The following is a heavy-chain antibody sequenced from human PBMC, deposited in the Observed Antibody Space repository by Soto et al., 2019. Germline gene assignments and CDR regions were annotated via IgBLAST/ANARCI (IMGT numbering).Heavy chain of an antibody. CDR3: ARRYGWAFDI. CDR1: GGSISSYY. CDR2: IYYSGST. Sequence: SETLSLTCTVSGGSISSYYWSWIRQPPGKGLEWIGYIYYSGSTNYNPSLKSRVTISVDTSKNQFSLKLSSVTAADTAVYYCARRYGWAFDIWGQGTMITVSS. J-gene: IGHJ3*02. D-gene: IGHD3-16*01. V-gene: IGHV4-59*08.